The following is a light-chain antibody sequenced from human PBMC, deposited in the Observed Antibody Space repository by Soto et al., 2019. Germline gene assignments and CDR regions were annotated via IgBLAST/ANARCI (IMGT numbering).Light chain of an antibody. CDR3: EENNTWPWT. CDR2: GAS. CDR1: PCVNSN. Sequence: ETVITTSPATLSVSPAERATLSCMASPCVNSNLAWYQQTLGQAPRVLTFGASTSVSAIPARFSCSGSGTEFSLTLNRLQSEDFAVYYCEENNTWPWTFGRGTKV. J-gene: IGKJ1*01. V-gene: IGKV3-15*01.